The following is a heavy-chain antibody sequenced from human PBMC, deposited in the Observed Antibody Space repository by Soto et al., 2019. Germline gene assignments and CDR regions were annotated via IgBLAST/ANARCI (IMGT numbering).Heavy chain of an antibody. CDR1: GGTFSSYA. CDR2: IIPIFGTA. CDR3: ARVRGAYCSGGSCYNPDWFDP. Sequence: QVQLVQSGAEVKKPGSSVKVSCKASGGTFSSYAISWVRQAPGQGLEWMGGIIPIFGTANYAQKFQGRVTITADESTSTAYMELCSLRSEDTAVYYCARVRGAYCSGGSCYNPDWFDPWGQGTLVTVSS. D-gene: IGHD2-15*01. V-gene: IGHV1-69*01. J-gene: IGHJ5*02.